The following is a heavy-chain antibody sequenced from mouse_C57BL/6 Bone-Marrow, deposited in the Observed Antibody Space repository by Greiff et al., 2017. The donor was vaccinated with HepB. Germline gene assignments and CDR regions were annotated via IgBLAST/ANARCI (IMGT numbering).Heavy chain of an antibody. CDR3: ARGCYYGSSYEYYAMDY. D-gene: IGHD1-1*01. J-gene: IGHJ4*01. V-gene: IGHV1-50*01. Sequence: QVQLQQPGAELVKPGASVKLSCKASGYTFTSYWMQWVKQRPGQGLEWIGEIDPSDSYTNYNQKFKGKATLTVDTSSSTAYMQLSSLTSEDSAVYYCARGCYYGSSYEYYAMDYWGQGTSVTVSS. CDR2: IDPSDSYT. CDR1: GYTFTSYW.